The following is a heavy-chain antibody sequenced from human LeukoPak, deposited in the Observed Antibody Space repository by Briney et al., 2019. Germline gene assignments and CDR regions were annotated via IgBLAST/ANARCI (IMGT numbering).Heavy chain of an antibody. D-gene: IGHD1/OR15-1a*01. CDR2: IIPIFGTA. CDR1: GYTFTIYA. CDR3: ARVPVTGTQYYYYGMDV. Sequence: SVKVSFKASGYTFTIYAISWVRQAPGQGLEWMGGIIPIFGTANYAQKFQGRVTITADESTSTAYMELSSLRSEDTAVYYCARVPVTGTQYYYYGMDVWGQGTTVTVSS. J-gene: IGHJ6*02. V-gene: IGHV1-69*13.